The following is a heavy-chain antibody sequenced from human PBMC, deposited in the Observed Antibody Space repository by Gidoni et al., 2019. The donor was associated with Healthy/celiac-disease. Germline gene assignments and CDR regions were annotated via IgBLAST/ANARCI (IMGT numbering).Heavy chain of an antibody. V-gene: IGHV1-46*03. J-gene: IGHJ3*02. CDR3: ARIGYSNYGGPPHAFDI. CDR2: INPSGGST. Sequence: QVQLVQSGAEVKKPGASVKVSCKASGYTFTSYYMHWVRQAPGQGLEWMGIINPSGGSTSYAQKFQGRVTMTRDTSTSTVYMELSSLRSEDTAVYYCARIGYSNYGGPPHAFDIWGQGTMVTVSS. D-gene: IGHD4-4*01. CDR1: GYTFTSYY.